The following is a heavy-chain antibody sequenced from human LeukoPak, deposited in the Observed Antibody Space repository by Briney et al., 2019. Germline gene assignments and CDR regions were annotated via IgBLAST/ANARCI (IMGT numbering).Heavy chain of an antibody. CDR2: ISYDGSNK. CDR3: AKDRDCSGGSCYPEYFDY. D-gene: IGHD2-15*01. Sequence: QPGGSLRLSCAASAFIFSSYGMHWVRQAPGKGLEWVAVISYDGSNKYYADSVKGRFTISRDNSKNTLYLQMNSLRAEDTAVYYCAKDRDCSGGSCYPEYFDYWGQGTLVTVSS. V-gene: IGHV3-30*18. J-gene: IGHJ4*02. CDR1: AFIFSSYG.